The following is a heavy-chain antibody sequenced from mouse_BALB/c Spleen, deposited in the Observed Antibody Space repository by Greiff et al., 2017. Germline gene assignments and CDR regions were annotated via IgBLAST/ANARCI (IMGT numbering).Heavy chain of an antibody. CDR3: ARWLRRYWYFDV. Sequence: VQLQQSGAELVKPGASVKLSCTASGFNIKDTYMHWVKQRPEQGLEWIGRIDPANGNTKYDPKFQGKANITADTSSNTAYLQLSSLTSEDTAVYYCARWLRRYWYFDVWGAGTTVTVSS. J-gene: IGHJ1*01. CDR1: GFNIKDTY. V-gene: IGHV14-3*02. CDR2: IDPANGNT. D-gene: IGHD2-2*01.